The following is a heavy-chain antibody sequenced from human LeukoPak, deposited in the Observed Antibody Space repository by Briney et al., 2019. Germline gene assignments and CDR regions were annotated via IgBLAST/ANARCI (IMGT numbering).Heavy chain of an antibody. CDR3: ARGRRLERLHQPIDY. D-gene: IGHD1-1*01. J-gene: IGHJ4*02. CDR1: GGSFSGYY. V-gene: IGHV4-34*01. Sequence: SQTLSLTCAVYGGSFSGYYWSWIRQPPGKGLEWIGEINHSGSTNYNPSLKSRVTISVDTSKNQFSLKLSSVTAADTAVYYCARGRRLERLHQPIDYWGRGTLVTVSS. CDR2: INHSGST.